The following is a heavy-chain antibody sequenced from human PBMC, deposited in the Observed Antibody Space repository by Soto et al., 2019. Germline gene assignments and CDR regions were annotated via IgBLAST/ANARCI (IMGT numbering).Heavy chain of an antibody. CDR3: AKDIGGSTITTCFHY. J-gene: IGHJ4*02. CDR2: ISWNSGRR. CDR1: GLSFDDYA. D-gene: IGHD4-4*01. Sequence: EAQLVESGGGLVQPGGSLRLSCAASGLSFDDYAMHWVRQAPGKGLEWVSGISWNSGRRDYADSVKGRLIISRDNAKNSLYLQMNSLRPEDTALYYCAKDIGGSTITTCFHYWGQGILVTVSS. V-gene: IGHV3-9*01.